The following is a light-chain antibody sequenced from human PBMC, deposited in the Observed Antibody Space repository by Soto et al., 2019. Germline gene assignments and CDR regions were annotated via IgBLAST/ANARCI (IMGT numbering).Light chain of an antibody. V-gene: IGKV3-15*01. CDR2: GAS. CDR1: QSVSSN. CDR3: QQYNNWPPDRT. Sequence: EIVMTHSPATLSVSPGERATLSCRASQSVSSNLAWYQQKPGQAPRLLIYGASTSATGIPARFSGSGSGTEFTLTISSLQSEDFAIYFCQQYNNWPPDRTFGQGTKVEIK. J-gene: IGKJ1*01.